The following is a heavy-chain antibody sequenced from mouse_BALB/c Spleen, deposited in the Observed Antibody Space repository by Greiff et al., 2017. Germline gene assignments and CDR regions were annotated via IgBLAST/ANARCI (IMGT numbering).Heavy chain of an antibody. CDR1: GYSITSGYY. Sequence: DVKLVESGPGLVKPSQSLSLTCSVTGYSITSGYYWNWIRQFPGNKLEWMGYISYDGSNNYNPSLKNRISITRDTSKNQFFLKLNSVTTEDTATYYCAREAGYFDYWGQGTTLTVSS. V-gene: IGHV3-6*02. J-gene: IGHJ2*01. CDR3: AREAGYFDY. CDR2: ISYDGSN. D-gene: IGHD3-3*01.